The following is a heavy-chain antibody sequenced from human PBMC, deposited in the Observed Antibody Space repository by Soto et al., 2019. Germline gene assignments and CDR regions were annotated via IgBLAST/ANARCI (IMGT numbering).Heavy chain of an antibody. CDR1: GFSFSHYA. D-gene: IGHD3-16*01. Sequence: PGGSLRLSCAASGFSFSHYAMHWVRQPPGKGLEWVALISYDGENQYFTDSVRGRFTISRDNSKTAVYLEMNNLRLDDTATYYCVSHNYESSNAFDLWGQGTLVTVSS. V-gene: IGHV3-30*04. J-gene: IGHJ5*02. CDR3: VSHNYESSNAFDL. CDR2: ISYDGENQ.